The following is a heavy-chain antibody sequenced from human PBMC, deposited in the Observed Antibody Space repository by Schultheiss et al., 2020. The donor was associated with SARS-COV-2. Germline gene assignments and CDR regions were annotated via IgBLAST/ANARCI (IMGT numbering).Heavy chain of an antibody. D-gene: IGHD6-19*01. J-gene: IGHJ5*02. Sequence: SVKVSCKASGGTFSSYAISWVRQAPGQGLEWMGGIIPIFGTANYAQKFQGRVTITADESTSTAYMELSSLRSEDTAVYYCARVVAVAGTPNWFDPWGQGTLVTVSS. CDR2: IIPIFGTA. CDR1: GGTFSSYA. CDR3: ARVVAVAGTPNWFDP. V-gene: IGHV1-69*13.